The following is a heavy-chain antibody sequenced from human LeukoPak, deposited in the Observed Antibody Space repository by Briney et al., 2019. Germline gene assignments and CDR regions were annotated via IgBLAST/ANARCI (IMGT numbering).Heavy chain of an antibody. CDR3: ARGEQQLSLGYFDY. Sequence: SQTLSLTCTVSGGSISSGGYYWSRIRQHPGKGLEWIGYIYYSGSTYYNPSLKSRVTISVDTSKNQFSLKLSSVTAADTAVYYCARGEQQLSLGYFDYWGQGTLVTVSS. CDR1: GGSISSGGYY. D-gene: IGHD6-13*01. CDR2: IYYSGST. J-gene: IGHJ4*02. V-gene: IGHV4-31*03.